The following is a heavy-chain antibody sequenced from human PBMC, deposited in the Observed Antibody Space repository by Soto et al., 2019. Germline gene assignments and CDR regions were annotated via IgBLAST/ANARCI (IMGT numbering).Heavy chain of an antibody. V-gene: IGHV3-23*01. Sequence: GGSLRLSCAASGFTFSSYAMSWVRQAPGKGLEWVSAISGSGGSTYYADSAKGRFTISRDNSKNTLYLQMNSLRAEDTAVYYCAKDYYYDSSGPSDYWGQGTLVTVSS. J-gene: IGHJ4*02. CDR1: GFTFSSYA. D-gene: IGHD3-22*01. CDR2: ISGSGGST. CDR3: AKDYYYDSSGPSDY.